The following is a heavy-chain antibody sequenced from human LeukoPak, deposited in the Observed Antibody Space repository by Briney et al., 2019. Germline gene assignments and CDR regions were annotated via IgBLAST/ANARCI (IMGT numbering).Heavy chain of an antibody. CDR1: GFPLSSYS. J-gene: IGHJ4*02. V-gene: IGHV3-48*01. Sequence: GGSLRLSCAASGFPLSSYSINWVRQAPGKGLEWVSYISSSGSAIYYVDSVKGRFTVSRDNAKNSLFLQMNSPRAEDTAVYYCVRVKGSYFDYWGQGALVSVSS. CDR2: ISSSGSAI. CDR3: VRVKGSYFDY. D-gene: IGHD2-15*01.